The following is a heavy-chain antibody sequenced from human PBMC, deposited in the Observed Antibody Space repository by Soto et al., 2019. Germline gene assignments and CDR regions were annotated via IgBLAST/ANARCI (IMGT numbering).Heavy chain of an antibody. Sequence: SETLSLTCTVSRASIRSSGDYWAWIRPSPGKGLEWIGSFHSSGNTYYNPSLKSRVAIFVDTSKNQFSLKLRSVTAADTAMFYCARHVGGLGDLAYHYYYYGMDVWGQGTTVTVSS. D-gene: IGHD3-3*02. V-gene: IGHV4-39*01. J-gene: IGHJ6*02. CDR2: FHSSGNT. CDR3: ARHVGGLGDLAYHYYYYGMDV. CDR1: RASIRSSGDY.